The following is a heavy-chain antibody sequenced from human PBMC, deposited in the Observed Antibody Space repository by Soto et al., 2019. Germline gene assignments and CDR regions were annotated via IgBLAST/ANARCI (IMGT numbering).Heavy chain of an antibody. D-gene: IGHD3-10*01. CDR2: ILHTGGT. CDR3: ARLQFGEGFDY. Sequence: SETLSLTCAVSGGSISGGGFPWSWIRQPPGKGLEWIGYILHTGGTQYNPSLKSRVSMSVDKSKNQFSLHLTSVTAADTAVYYCARLQFGEGFDYWGQGALVTVSS. V-gene: IGHV4-30-2*01. CDR1: GGSISGGGFP. J-gene: IGHJ4*02.